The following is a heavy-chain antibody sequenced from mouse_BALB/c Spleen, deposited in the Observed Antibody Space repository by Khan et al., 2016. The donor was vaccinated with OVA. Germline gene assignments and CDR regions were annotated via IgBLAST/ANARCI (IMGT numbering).Heavy chain of an antibody. CDR1: GFTFSTYG. Sequence: EVELVESGGDLVKPGGSLKLSCAASGFTFSTYGMSWVRQAPDKRLEWVATVSTGGSYTYYPDSVKGRFTISRDNAKNTLYLQMSGLRSEDTAMFYGTRFAYYKDSEGFAYWGQGTLVTVSA. CDR3: TRFAYYKDSEGFAY. D-gene: IGHD1-1*01. J-gene: IGHJ3*01. CDR2: VSTGGSYT. V-gene: IGHV5-6*01.